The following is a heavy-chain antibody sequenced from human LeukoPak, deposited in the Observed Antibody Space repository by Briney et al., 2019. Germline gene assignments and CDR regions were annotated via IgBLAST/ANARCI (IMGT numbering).Heavy chain of an antibody. Sequence: SETLSLTCTVSGYSISSGYYWGWIRQPPGKGLEWIGSIYHSGSTYYNPSLKSRVTISVDTSKNQFSLKLSSVTAADTAVYYCARDGRGWLWFGELFATLPYFDYWGQGTLVTVSS. CDR3: ARDGRGWLWFGELFATLPYFDY. D-gene: IGHD3-10*01. V-gene: IGHV4-38-2*02. CDR1: GYSISSGYY. CDR2: IYHSGST. J-gene: IGHJ4*02.